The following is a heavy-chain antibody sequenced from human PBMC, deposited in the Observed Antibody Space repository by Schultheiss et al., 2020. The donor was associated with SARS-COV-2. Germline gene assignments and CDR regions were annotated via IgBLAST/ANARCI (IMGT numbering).Heavy chain of an antibody. V-gene: IGHV4-30-4*08. D-gene: IGHD2-21*01. CDR1: GGSISSGGYY. CDR2: IYYSGST. CDR3: ARNDRYVPFDP. J-gene: IGHJ5*02. Sequence: SETLSLTWTVSGGSISSGGYYWSWIRQHPGKGLEWIGYIYYSGSTYYNPSLKSRVTISVDTSKNQFSLKLSSVTAADTAVYYCARNDRYVPFDPWGQGTLVTVSS.